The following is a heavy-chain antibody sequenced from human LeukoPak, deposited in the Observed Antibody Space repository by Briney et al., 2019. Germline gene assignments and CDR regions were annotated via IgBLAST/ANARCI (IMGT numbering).Heavy chain of an antibody. CDR1: GFTFTNYG. D-gene: IGHD3-10*01. CDR2: VWFDGTSK. Sequence: GGSLRLSCAASGFTFTNYGMHWVRQAPGKGLEWVAVVWFDGTSKYYADSVKGRFTISRDNSKNTVYLQMNSLRAEDTAVYYCARDHVIKQAPPGYWGQGTLVTVSS. V-gene: IGHV3-33*01. J-gene: IGHJ4*02. CDR3: ARDHVIKQAPPGY.